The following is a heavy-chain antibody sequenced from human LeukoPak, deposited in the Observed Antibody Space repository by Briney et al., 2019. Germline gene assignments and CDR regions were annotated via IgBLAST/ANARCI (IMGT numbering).Heavy chain of an antibody. V-gene: IGHV3-23*01. CDR1: GFAFGREA. D-gene: IGHD2-2*01. CDR3: AKVRSGSASWALQIFDN. CDR2: ISPGGGTT. Sequence: GGSLRLSCAVSGFAFGREAMSWVRQSPARGLEWVASISPGGGTTYYADYVKGRFTISRDNSNNTLYVQMNSLRAEDTAVYYCAKVRSGSASWALQIFDNWGQGTLVTVSS. J-gene: IGHJ4*02.